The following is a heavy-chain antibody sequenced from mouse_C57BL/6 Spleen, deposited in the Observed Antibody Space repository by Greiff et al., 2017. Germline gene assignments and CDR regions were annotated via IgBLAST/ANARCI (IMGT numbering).Heavy chain of an antibody. CDR1: GYAFSSSW. D-gene: IGHD2-1*01. Sequence: VQLQQSGPELVKPGASVKISCKASGYAFSSSWMNWVKQRPGKGLEWIGRIYPGDGDTNYNGKFKGKATLTAEKSTSTAYMQLSSLTSEDSAVYFCSRSGNYGNPPDYWGQGTSVTVSS. CDR3: SRSGNYGNPPDY. V-gene: IGHV1-82*01. J-gene: IGHJ4*01. CDR2: IYPGDGDT.